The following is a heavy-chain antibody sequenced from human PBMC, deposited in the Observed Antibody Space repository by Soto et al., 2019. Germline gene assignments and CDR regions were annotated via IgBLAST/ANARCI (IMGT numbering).Heavy chain of an antibody. J-gene: IGHJ5*02. Sequence: SQTLSLTCAISGDSVSSNSAAWNWIRQSPSRGLEWLGRTYYRSKWYNDYAVSVKSRITINPDTSKNQFSLQLNSVTPEDTAVYYCARESGVYSGSYYNWFDPWGQGTLVTAPQ. CDR1: GDSVSSNSAA. CDR3: ARESGVYSGSYYNWFDP. CDR2: TYYRSKWYN. D-gene: IGHD1-26*01. V-gene: IGHV6-1*01.